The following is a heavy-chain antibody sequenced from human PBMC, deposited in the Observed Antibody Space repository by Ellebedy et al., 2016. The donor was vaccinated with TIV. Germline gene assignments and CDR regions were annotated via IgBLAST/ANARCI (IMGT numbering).Heavy chain of an antibody. J-gene: IGHJ4*02. CDR3: ARGLTMYYFDY. Sequence: GGSLRLSCAASGFTFSSYSMNWVRQAPGKGREWVSYISSSSSTIYYANSVKGRFTISRDNAKNSLYLQMNSRRDEDTAVYYCARGLTMYYFDYWGQGTLVTVSS. CDR1: GFTFSSYS. CDR2: ISSSSSTI. D-gene: IGHD3-10*02. V-gene: IGHV3-48*02.